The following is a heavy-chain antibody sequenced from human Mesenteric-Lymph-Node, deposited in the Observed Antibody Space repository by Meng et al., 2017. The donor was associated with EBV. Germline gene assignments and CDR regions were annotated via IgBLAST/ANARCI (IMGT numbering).Heavy chain of an antibody. Sequence: LLRPGGDVKKPDAHMMVFGKASCYTLSTSGITWVRHAPGQGLEGMGWIIGYNGNANYAQKLQGRVTMTTDTSTSTVHMELRSLRSDDTAVYYCARGYTGYAFLDYWGQGSLVTVSS. CDR3: ARGYTGYAFLDY. D-gene: IGHD5-12*01. CDR2: IIGYNGNA. J-gene: IGHJ4*02. V-gene: IGHV1-18*01. CDR1: CYTLSTSG.